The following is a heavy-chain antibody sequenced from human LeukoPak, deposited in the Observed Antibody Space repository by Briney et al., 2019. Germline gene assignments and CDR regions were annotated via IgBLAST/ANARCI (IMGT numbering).Heavy chain of an antibody. D-gene: IGHD2-2*01. J-gene: IGHJ4*02. Sequence: GGSLRLSCAASGFTVSSNYMSWVRQAPGKGMEWVSVIYSGGSTYYADSVKGRFTISRDDSKNTLYLQMNSLRAEDTTVYYCAREGCSSISCYEGALFDYWGQGTLVIVSS. V-gene: IGHV3-53*01. CDR2: IYSGGST. CDR3: AREGCSSISCYEGALFDY. CDR1: GFTVSSNY.